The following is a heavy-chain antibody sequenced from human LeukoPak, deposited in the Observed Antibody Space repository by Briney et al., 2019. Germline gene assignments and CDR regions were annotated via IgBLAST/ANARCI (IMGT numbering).Heavy chain of an antibody. Sequence: PSETLSLTCTVSGGSISSSSSCWAWIRQPPGKGLEWIGSLYYGGSTYYNPSLKSRVTISVDTSKNQFSLELSSVTAADTALFYCARCTYDYDSGTYYFYNWFDPWGQGTLVTVSS. CDR2: LYYGGST. V-gene: IGHV4-39*01. CDR3: ARCTYDYDSGTYYFYNWFDP. D-gene: IGHD3-10*01. J-gene: IGHJ5*02. CDR1: GGSISSSSSC.